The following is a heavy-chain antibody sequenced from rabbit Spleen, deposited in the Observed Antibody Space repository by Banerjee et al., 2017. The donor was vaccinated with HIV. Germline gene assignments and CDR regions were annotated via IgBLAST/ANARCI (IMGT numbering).Heavy chain of an antibody. CDR3: VRDQAGYAGYGPWYFNL. CDR2: IDPIFGST. CDR1: GFSFSDKA. J-gene: IGHJ4*01. Sequence: QLVESGGGLVQPGGSLKLSCTASGFSFSDKAVMCWVRQASGKGLEWIGYIDPIFGSTYYAGWVNGRFTISRHNAQNTLYLQLNSLIVADTATYFCVRDQAGYAGYGPWYFNLWGQGTLVTVS. V-gene: IGHV1S7*01. D-gene: IGHD7-1*01.